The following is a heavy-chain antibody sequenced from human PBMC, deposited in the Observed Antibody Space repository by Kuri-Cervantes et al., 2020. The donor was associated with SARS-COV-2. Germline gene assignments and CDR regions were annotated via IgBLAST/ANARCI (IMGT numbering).Heavy chain of an antibody. Sequence: GESLKISCAASGFTFSSYAMSWVRQAPGKGPEWVSAISGSGGSTYYADSVKGRFTISRDNANNTMYLQLNSLRAEDTAVYYCARDRAAAATYAFDVSGQGTMVTVSS. J-gene: IGHJ3*01. CDR3: ARDRAAAATYAFDV. CDR2: ISGSGGST. V-gene: IGHV3-23*01. D-gene: IGHD6-13*01. CDR1: GFTFSSYA.